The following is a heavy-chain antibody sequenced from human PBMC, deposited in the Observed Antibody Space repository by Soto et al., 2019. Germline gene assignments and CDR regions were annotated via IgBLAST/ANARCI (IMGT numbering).Heavy chain of an antibody. Sequence: DVQLVESGGGLVQPGGSLRLSCAASGFTFSTYSMHWVRQAPGKGLEWVSYITSRSSTIFYADSVKGRFTISRDNAKNSLYLQMNSLRDENTAVSYWVRDNRGSDFWSGYYSGFDSWGQGTLATVSS. J-gene: IGHJ4*02. CDR1: GFTFSTYS. D-gene: IGHD3-3*01. V-gene: IGHV3-48*02. CDR3: VRDNRGSDFWSGYYSGFDS. CDR2: ITSRSSTI.